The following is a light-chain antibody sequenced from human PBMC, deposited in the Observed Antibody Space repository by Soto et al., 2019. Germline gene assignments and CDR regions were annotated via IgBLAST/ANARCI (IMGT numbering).Light chain of an antibody. Sequence: DIQMTQSPSSLSASVGARVTVTCRTSQNIYNYLKWYQQRPGKAPKLLIYAATSVQSGVPSRFSGSGSGTVFTLTISSLHPEDFATYDCQQTHSTPVTFGQGTRLDVK. CDR2: AAT. V-gene: IGKV1-39*01. CDR1: QNIYNY. CDR3: QQTHSTPVT. J-gene: IGKJ5*01.